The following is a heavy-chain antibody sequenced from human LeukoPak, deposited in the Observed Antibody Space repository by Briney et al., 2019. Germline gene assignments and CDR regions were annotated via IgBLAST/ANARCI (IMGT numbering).Heavy chain of an antibody. V-gene: IGHV1-2*06. CDR2: INLNSGGT. CDR1: GYTFTGYY. Sequence: ASVKVSCKASGYTFTGYYMHWVRQAPGQGLEWMGRINLNSGGTNYAQKFQGRVTMTRDTSISTAYMELSRLRSDDTAVYYCARGYSSSWYYFDYWGQGTLVTVSS. CDR3: ARGYSSSWYYFDY. J-gene: IGHJ4*02. D-gene: IGHD6-13*01.